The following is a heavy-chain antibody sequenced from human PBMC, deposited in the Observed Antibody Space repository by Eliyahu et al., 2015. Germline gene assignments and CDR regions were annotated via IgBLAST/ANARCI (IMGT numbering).Heavy chain of an antibody. V-gene: IGHV3-33*01. CDR1: GFTFSGHG. CDR3: ARDNFQYGLTWEIDY. J-gene: IGHJ4*02. CDR2: IWFDGTTK. D-gene: IGHD1-26*01. Sequence: QVQLVESGGGVVQPGRSLRLSCAASGFTFSGHGMHWVRQAPGKGLEWVAVIWFDGTTKYSTDSVKGRFTISRDNSKNTLYLQMSSLRVEDTGVYYCARDNFQYGLTWEIDYWGQGTLVTVSS.